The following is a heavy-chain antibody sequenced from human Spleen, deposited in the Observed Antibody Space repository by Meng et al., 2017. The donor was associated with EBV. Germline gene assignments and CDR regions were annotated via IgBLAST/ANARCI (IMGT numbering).Heavy chain of an antibody. D-gene: IGHD3-3*01. CDR1: GGSISGTNW. Sequence: HVSHQAAGPGPWQPSGTLYRACAVSGGSISGTNWWTWVRQPPGQKLEWIGEIHHGGNTNYNPSLKSRVTMSVDKSKNQFSLKLSSMTAADTAIYYCASYSSYDFLFDYWGQGTLVTVSS. J-gene: IGHJ4*02. V-gene: IGHV4-4*02. CDR2: IHHGGNT. CDR3: ASYSSYDFLFDY.